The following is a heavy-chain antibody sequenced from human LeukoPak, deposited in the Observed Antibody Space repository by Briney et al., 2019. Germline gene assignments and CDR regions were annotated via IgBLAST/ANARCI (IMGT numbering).Heavy chain of an antibody. CDR3: ARSNIIFDSSGYYFDY. Sequence: SVKVSCKASGGTFSSYAISWVRQAPGQGLEWMGGIIPIFGTANYAQKFQGRVTITADESTSTAYMELSSLRSEDTAVYYCARSNIIFDSSGYYFDYWGQGTLVTVSS. D-gene: IGHD3-22*01. CDR2: IIPIFGTA. CDR1: GGTFSSYA. J-gene: IGHJ4*02. V-gene: IGHV1-69*13.